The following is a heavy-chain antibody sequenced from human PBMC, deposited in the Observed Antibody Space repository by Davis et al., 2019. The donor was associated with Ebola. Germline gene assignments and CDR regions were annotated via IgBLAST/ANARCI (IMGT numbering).Heavy chain of an antibody. Sequence: PSETLSLTCAVSGYSISSGHYWGWVRQPPGKGLEWIGTIYHSGRTVNNPSLKSRVTISVDTSKNQFSLKLSSVTAADTAVYYCARFINFDDYYYYYMDVWGKGTTVTVSS. CDR2: IYHSGRT. J-gene: IGHJ6*03. CDR3: ARFINFDDYYYYYMDV. CDR1: GYSISSGHY. V-gene: IGHV4-38-2*01. D-gene: IGHD3-9*01.